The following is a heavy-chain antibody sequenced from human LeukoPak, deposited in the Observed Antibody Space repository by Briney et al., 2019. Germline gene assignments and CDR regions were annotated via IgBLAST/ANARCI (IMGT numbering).Heavy chain of an antibody. CDR1: GFTFDDYG. Sequence: GGSLRLSCAASGFTFDDYGMSWVRQAPGKGLEWVSGINWNGGSTGYADSVKGRFTISRDNAKNSLYLQMNSLRAEDTALYYWARSPADYDSSGYWGQGTLVTVSS. V-gene: IGHV3-20*04. CDR2: INWNGGST. D-gene: IGHD3-22*01. J-gene: IGHJ4*02. CDR3: ARSPADYDSSGY.